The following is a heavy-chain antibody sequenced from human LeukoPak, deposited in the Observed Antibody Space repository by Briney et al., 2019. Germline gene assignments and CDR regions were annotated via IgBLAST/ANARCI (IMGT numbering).Heavy chain of an antibody. CDR3: ARGIWSARTVDYYLDY. CDR1: GYTFSNYA. D-gene: IGHD2-21*01. J-gene: IGHJ4*02. CDR2: INAGNGHT. Sequence: ASVKISCKASGYTFSNYAIHWVRQAPGQRFEWMGWINAGNGHTKYSQNFQGRVTITRDSSASTAYMELSSLTSEDTAVYYCARGIWSARTVDYYLDYWGLGTLVTVSS. V-gene: IGHV1-3*01.